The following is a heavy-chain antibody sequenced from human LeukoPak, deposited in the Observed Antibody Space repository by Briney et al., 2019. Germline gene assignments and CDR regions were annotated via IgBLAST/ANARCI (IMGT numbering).Heavy chain of an antibody. Sequence: PSETLSLTCTVSGGSISSYYWSWIRQPPGKGLEWIGYIYYSGSTNYNPSLKSRVTISVDTSKNQFSLKPSSVTAADTAVYYCARAQGETYYYGSGSYVYYFDYWGQGTLVTVSS. J-gene: IGHJ4*02. CDR3: ARAQGETYYYGSGSYVYYFDY. D-gene: IGHD3-10*01. CDR2: IYYSGST. CDR1: GGSISSYY. V-gene: IGHV4-59*01.